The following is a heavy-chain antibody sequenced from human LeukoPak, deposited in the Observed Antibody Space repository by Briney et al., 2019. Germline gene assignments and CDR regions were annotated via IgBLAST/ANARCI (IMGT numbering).Heavy chain of an antibody. CDR2: IYTSGST. CDR3: AREFWSYRSGNLQAFDI. CDR1: GGSISSRTYY. V-gene: IGHV4-61*02. J-gene: IGHJ3*02. D-gene: IGHD3-10*01. Sequence: SETLSLTCTVSGGSISSRTYYWSWIRQPAGKGLEWIGRIYTSGSTKYNPSLKSRVTISVDTSKNQFSLKLRSVTAADTAVYYCAREFWSYRSGNLQAFDIWGQGTMFTVSS.